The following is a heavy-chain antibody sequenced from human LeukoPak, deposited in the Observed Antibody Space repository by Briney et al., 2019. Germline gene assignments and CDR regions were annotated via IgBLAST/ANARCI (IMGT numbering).Heavy chain of an antibody. Sequence: ASVKVSCKVSGYTLTELSMHWVRQAPGKGLEWMGWINPNSGGTNYAQKFQGRVTMTRDTSISTAYMELSRLRSDDTAVYYCASSGLHYYYYMDVWGKGTTVTISS. D-gene: IGHD3-9*01. J-gene: IGHJ6*03. CDR3: ASSGLHYYYYMDV. CDR1: GYTLTELS. V-gene: IGHV1-2*02. CDR2: INPNSGGT.